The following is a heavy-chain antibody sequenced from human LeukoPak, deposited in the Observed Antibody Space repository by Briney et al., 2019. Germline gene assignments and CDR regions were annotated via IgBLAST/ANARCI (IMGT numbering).Heavy chain of an antibody. CDR2: INVANDNT. CDR1: GNTFTSYG. V-gene: IGHV1-3*01. D-gene: IGHD2-21*01. J-gene: IGHJ5*02. Sequence: ASVKVSCKAFGNTFTSYGLHWVRQAPGQSLEWMGWINVANDNTEFSQKFQGRISITWDASANTAYMELSYLSSEDTAMYYCAGVIVCDIPWGQGSLVTVSS. CDR3: AGVIVCDIP.